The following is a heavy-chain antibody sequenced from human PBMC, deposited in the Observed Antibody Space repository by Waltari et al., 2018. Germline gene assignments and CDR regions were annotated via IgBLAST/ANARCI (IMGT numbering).Heavy chain of an antibody. Sequence: EVQLVESGGGLIQPGGSLRLSCAASGFTVSSNYMSWVRQAPGKGLEWVSVIYSGGSTYDAYSGKGRCTISRDNSKNTLYLQMNSLRAEDTAVYYCARVTGRYDFWSGYSTNPWYFDLWGRGTLVTVSS. CDR2: IYSGGST. D-gene: IGHD3-3*01. V-gene: IGHV3-53*01. CDR1: GFTVSSNY. CDR3: ARVTGRYDFWSGYSTNPWYFDL. J-gene: IGHJ2*01.